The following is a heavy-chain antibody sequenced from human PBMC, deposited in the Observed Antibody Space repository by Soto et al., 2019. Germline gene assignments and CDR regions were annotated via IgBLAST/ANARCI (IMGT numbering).Heavy chain of an antibody. D-gene: IGHD3-10*01. J-gene: IGHJ6*02. CDR3: ARSMVRGVYYYYGMDV. CDR2: IYPGDSDT. V-gene: IGHV5-51*01. Sequence: PGESLKISCKGSGYSFTSYWIGWVRQMPGKGLEWMGIIYPGDSDTRYSPSFQGQVTISADKSISTAYLQWSSLKASDTAMCYCARSMVRGVYYYYGMDVWGQGTTVTVSS. CDR1: GYSFTSYW.